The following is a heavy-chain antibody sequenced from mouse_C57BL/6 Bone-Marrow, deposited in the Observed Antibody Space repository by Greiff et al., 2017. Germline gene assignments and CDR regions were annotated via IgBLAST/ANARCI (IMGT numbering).Heavy chain of an antibody. CDR3: ARIYYFSWFAY. Sequence: EVQGVESGGGLVKPGGSLKLSCAASGFTFSSYAMSWVRQTPEKRLEWVATISDGGSYTYYPDNVKGRFTISRDNAKNNLYLQMSHLKSEDTAMYYCARIYYFSWFAYWGQGTLVTVSA. CDR1: GFTFSSYA. D-gene: IGHD1-1*01. J-gene: IGHJ3*01. CDR2: ISDGGSYT. V-gene: IGHV5-4*01.